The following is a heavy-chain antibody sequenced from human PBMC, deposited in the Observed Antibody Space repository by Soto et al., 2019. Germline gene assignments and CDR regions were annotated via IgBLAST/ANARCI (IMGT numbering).Heavy chain of an antibody. J-gene: IGHJ4*02. Sequence: ASVKVSCKASGNTFTSYDINWVRQATGHGLEWMGWINPNSGNIGYAQKFQGRVTMTRDTAIRTAYMEVSRLRSDDTAVYYCARGRASGSYYLLDYWGPGTLVTVSS. CDR3: ARGRASGSYYLLDY. V-gene: IGHV1-8*01. CDR1: GNTFTSYD. D-gene: IGHD3-10*01. CDR2: INPNSGNI.